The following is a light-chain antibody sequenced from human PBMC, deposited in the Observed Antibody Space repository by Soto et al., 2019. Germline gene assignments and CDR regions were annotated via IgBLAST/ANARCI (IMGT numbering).Light chain of an antibody. CDR3: QQRSNWPRALT. Sequence: EIVLTQSPATLSLSPGERATLSCRASQSVSSYLAWYQQKPGQAPRLLIYDASNRATGIPARFSGSGSGTDFPLTISSLETEDFAVYYCQQRSNWPRALTFGGGTKVEIK. J-gene: IGKJ4*01. V-gene: IGKV3-11*01. CDR1: QSVSSY. CDR2: DAS.